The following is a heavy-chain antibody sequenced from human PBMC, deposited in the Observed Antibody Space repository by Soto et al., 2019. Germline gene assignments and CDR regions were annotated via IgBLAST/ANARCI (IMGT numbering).Heavy chain of an antibody. D-gene: IGHD3-10*01. CDR3: ARGLILCFGELSRRGGYYYYMDV. V-gene: IGHV4-34*01. J-gene: IGHJ6*03. CDR1: GGSFSGYQ. Sequence: SETLSLTCAVYGGSFSGYQWTWIRQTPGKGLEWIGEINDSGNINYNPSLKSRVTILLDTPKKQISLRLSSVTAADAAVYYCARGLILCFGELSRRGGYYYYMDVWGKGTTVTVSS. CDR2: INDSGNI.